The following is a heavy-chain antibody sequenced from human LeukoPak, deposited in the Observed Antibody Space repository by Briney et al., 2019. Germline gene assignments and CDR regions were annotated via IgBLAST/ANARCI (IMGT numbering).Heavy chain of an antibody. CDR1: GFTFDDYG. D-gene: IGHD5-24*01. Sequence: RPGGSLRLSCAASGFTFDDYGMSWVRQAPGKGLEWVSGINWNGGSTGYADSVKGRFTISRDNAKNSLYLQMNSLRAEDTALYYCARVRNGYSYDAFDIWGQGTMVTVSS. V-gene: IGHV3-20*04. CDR3: ARVRNGYSYDAFDI. CDR2: INWNGGST. J-gene: IGHJ3*02.